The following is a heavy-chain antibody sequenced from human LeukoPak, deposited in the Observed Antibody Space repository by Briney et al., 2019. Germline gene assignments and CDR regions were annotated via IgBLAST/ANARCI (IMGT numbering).Heavy chain of an antibody. J-gene: IGHJ4*02. CDR2: ISGSGGST. D-gene: IGHD3-10*01. CDR3: AKGLRGVMFDY. V-gene: IGHV3-23*01. Sequence: GGSLRLSCTVSGFTVSSNSMSWVRQAPGKGLEWVSAISGSGGSTYYADSVKGRFTISRDNSKNTLYLQMNSLRAEDTAVYYCAKGLRGVMFDYWGQGTLVTVSS. CDR1: GFTVSSNS.